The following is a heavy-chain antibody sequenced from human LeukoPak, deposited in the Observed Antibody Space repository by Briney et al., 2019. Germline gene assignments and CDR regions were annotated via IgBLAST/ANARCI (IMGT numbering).Heavy chain of an antibody. CDR1: GFDFSGYG. V-gene: IGHV3-33*01. Sequence: GRSLRLSCAASGFDFSGYGMHWVRQGPGKGLEWVAVIWFDGSDKYYVDFVKGRFTISRDNSKNMLYLQMNSLRVEDTAVYYCARACSGCRCQASAIDIWGQGTMVTVFS. CDR3: ARACSGCRCQASAIDI. J-gene: IGHJ3*02. D-gene: IGHD2-15*01. CDR2: IWFDGSDK.